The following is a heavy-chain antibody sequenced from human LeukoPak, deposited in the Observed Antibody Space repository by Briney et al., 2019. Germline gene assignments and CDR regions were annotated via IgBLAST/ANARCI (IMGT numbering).Heavy chain of an antibody. Sequence: GASVKVSCKASGYTFTGYYMHWVRQAPGQGLEWMGWINPNSGGTNYAQKFQGRVTMTRDTSISTAYMELSRLRSDGTAVYYCARDPITMVRGGKVWFDPWGQGTLVTVSS. V-gene: IGHV1-2*02. J-gene: IGHJ5*02. CDR3: ARDPITMVRGGKVWFDP. CDR2: INPNSGGT. CDR1: GYTFTGYY. D-gene: IGHD3-10*01.